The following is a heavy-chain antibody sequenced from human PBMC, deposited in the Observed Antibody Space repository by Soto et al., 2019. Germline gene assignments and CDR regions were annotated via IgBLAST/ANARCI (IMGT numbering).Heavy chain of an antibody. D-gene: IGHD3-10*01. CDR3: ASGGSGSYYPRRYYYYYMDV. V-gene: IGHV1-8*01. Sequence: ASVKVSCKASGYTFTSYDINWVRQATGQGLEWMGWMNPNSGNTGYAQKFQGRVTMTRNTSISTAYMELSSLRSEDTAVYYCASGGSGSYYPRRYYYYYMDVWGKGTTVTVSS. J-gene: IGHJ6*03. CDR2: MNPNSGNT. CDR1: GYTFTSYD.